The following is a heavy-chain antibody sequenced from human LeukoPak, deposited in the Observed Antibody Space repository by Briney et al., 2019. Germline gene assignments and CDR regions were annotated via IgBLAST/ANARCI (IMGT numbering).Heavy chain of an antibody. V-gene: IGHV1-18*01. J-gene: IGHJ4*02. Sequence: ASVKVSCKASGYTFTSYGISWVRQAPGQGLEWMGWISAYNGNTNYAQKLQGRVTMTTDTSTSTAYMELRSLRSDDTAVYYCARVGGYYDILTGYYQPLLDQAADYWGQGTLVTVSS. CDR3: ARVGGYYDILTGYYQPLLDQAADY. CDR1: GYTFTSYG. CDR2: ISAYNGNT. D-gene: IGHD3-9*01.